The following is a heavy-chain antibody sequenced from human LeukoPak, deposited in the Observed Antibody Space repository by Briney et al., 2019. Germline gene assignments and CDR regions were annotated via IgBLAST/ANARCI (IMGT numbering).Heavy chain of an antibody. CDR3: ARARGSGRSWYFDR. Sequence: SGGSLRLSCAASGFTFSGYWMSWVRQAPGKGLEGVASVKQDGSDKYYVDSVKGRFTISRDNAKNSLYVQMNSLRAEDTAVYYCARARGSGRSWYFDRWGRGTVVTVSS. CDR2: VKQDGSDK. J-gene: IGHJ2*01. D-gene: IGHD3-3*01. CDR1: GFTFSGYW. V-gene: IGHV3-7*04.